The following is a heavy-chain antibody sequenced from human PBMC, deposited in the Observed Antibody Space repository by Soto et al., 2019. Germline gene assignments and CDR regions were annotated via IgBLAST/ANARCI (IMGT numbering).Heavy chain of an antibody. CDR3: ARRAVRGLIIVDY. CDR1: GYPFTSYD. CDR2: MNPNSGNT. Sequence: ASVKVSCKTFGYPFTSYDINWVRQATGQGLEQMGWMNPNSGNTGYALKFQGRVTMTGNTSISTAYMELSSLRSEDTAIYYCARRAVRGLIIVDYWGQGTLVTVS. D-gene: IGHD3-10*01. V-gene: IGHV1-8*02. J-gene: IGHJ4*02.